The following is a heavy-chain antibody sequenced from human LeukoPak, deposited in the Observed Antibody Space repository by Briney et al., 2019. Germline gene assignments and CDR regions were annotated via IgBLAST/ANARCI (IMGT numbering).Heavy chain of an antibody. CDR2: FDFEDGET. D-gene: IGHD1-26*01. CDR3: ATELPRGLLSY. Sequence: GASVKVSCKVSRYTLTELSMHWVRQAPGKGLEWMGGFDFEDGETTYAQKFQGRVTMTEDTPTDTAYMDLRSLRSEDTAVYYCATELPRGLLSYWGQGTLVTVSS. V-gene: IGHV1-24*01. CDR1: RYTLTELS. J-gene: IGHJ4*02.